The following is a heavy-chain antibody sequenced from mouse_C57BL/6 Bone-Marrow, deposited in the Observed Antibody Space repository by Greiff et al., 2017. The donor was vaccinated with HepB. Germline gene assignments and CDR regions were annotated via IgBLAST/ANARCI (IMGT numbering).Heavy chain of an antibody. CDR2: INPSNGGT. CDR1: GYTFTSYW. D-gene: IGHD3-2*02. Sequence: QVQLQQPGPELVKPGASVKLSCKASGYTFTSYWMHWVKQRPGQGLEWIGNINPSNGGTNYNEKFKSKATLTVDKSSSTAYMQLSSLTSEDSAVYYCARTTAQAGPLYYFDYWGQGTTLTVSS. V-gene: IGHV1-53*01. J-gene: IGHJ2*01. CDR3: ARTTAQAGPLYYFDY.